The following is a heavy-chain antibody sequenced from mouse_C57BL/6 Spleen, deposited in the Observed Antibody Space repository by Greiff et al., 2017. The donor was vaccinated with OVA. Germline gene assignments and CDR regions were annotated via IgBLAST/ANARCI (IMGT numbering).Heavy chain of an antibody. CDR1: GYTFTSYW. J-gene: IGHJ1*03. CDR2: IYPSDSET. D-gene: IGHD1-1*01. CDR3: ARSLITTVVAPGYFDV. V-gene: IGHV1-61*01. Sequence: VQLQQPGAELVRPGSSVKLSCKASGYTFTSYWMDWVKQRPGQGLEWIGNIYPSDSETHYNQKFKDKATLTVDKSSSTAYMQLSSLTSEDSAVYYCARSLITTVVAPGYFDVWGTGTTGTVSS.